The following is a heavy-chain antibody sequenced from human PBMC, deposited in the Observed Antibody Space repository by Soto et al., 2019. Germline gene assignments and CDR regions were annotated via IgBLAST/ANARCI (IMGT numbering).Heavy chain of an antibody. V-gene: IGHV3-23*01. D-gene: IGHD5-12*01. J-gene: IGHJ4*02. CDR1: GLTFSSFA. CDR2: ISGSGGST. CDR3: AKVEISWLRYFDY. Sequence: GGSLRLSCAASGLTFSSFAMSWVRQAPGKGLEWVSAISGSGGSTYYADSVKGRFTISRDNSKNTLYLQMNSLRAEDTAVYFCAKVEISWLRYFDYWGQGTPVTVSS.